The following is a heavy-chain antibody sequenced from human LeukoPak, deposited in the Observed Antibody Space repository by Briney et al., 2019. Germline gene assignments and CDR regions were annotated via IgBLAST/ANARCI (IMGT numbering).Heavy chain of an antibody. Sequence: ASVKVSCKASVYTFTSYSISWVRQAPGQGLEWMGWISACNGNTIYARKVKGRVTMTTDTSTSTAYMELRSLTSDDRAVYYCARASYCSDGSCYSDYWGQGTLVTVSS. V-gene: IGHV1-18*01. CDR1: VYTFTSYS. D-gene: IGHD2-15*01. CDR2: ISACNGNT. J-gene: IGHJ4*02. CDR3: ARASYCSDGSCYSDY.